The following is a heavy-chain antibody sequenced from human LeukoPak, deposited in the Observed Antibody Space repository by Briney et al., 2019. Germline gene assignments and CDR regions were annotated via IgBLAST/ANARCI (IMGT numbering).Heavy chain of an antibody. CDR1: GFIVSNYW. J-gene: IGHJ1*01. D-gene: IGHD2/OR15-2a*01. V-gene: IGHV3-7*01. CDR3: ATYSTLNARDFQH. Sequence: GGSLRLSCEASGFIVSNYWMSWVRQAPGKGLEWVANIKYDGSETYYADSVKDRFTISRDNGKNSLYVQMNSLSVEDTAVYYCATYSTLNARDFQHWGQGTLVIVSS. CDR2: IKYDGSET.